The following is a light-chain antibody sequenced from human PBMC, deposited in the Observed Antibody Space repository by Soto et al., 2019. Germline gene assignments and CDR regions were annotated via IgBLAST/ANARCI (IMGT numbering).Light chain of an antibody. CDR1: QSVRGN. CDR2: GAS. J-gene: IGKJ5*01. CDR3: QQYNNWPFIT. V-gene: IGKV3-15*01. Sequence: EIVMTQSPATLSVSPRERATLSCRASQSVRGNLAWYQQRPGQSPRLLIYGASSRATGIPARFSGSGSGTEFTLSISSLQSEDFAVYYCQQYNNWPFITFGQGTRLEIK.